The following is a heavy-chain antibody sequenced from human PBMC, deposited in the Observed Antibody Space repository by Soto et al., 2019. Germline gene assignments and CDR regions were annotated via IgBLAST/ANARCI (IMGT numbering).Heavy chain of an antibody. Sequence: QLQLQASGPGLVKPSETLSLTCTVSGGSISSSSYYWGWIRQPPGKGLEWIGSIYYSGSTYYNPSLKSRVTISVDTSKNQFSLKLSSVTAADTAVYYCARKGRSWLDFDYWGQGTLVTVSS. CDR2: IYYSGST. D-gene: IGHD6-13*01. CDR1: GGSISSSSYY. V-gene: IGHV4-39*01. J-gene: IGHJ4*02. CDR3: ARKGRSWLDFDY.